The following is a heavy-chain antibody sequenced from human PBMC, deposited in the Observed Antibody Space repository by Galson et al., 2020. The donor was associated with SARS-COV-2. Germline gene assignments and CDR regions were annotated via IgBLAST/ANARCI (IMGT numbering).Heavy chain of an antibody. CDR3: AKGGSRYYDRNDRYGALFDY. J-gene: IGHJ4*02. V-gene: IGHV3-43*01. CDR2: ISWDGGGT. Sequence: GESLKISCAASGFTFDDYTMHWVRQVPGKGLEWVSLISWDGGGTYFADSVKGRFTISRDNSKNSLYLLMNSLKTEDTALYYCAKGGSRYYDRNDRYGALFDYWGQGTLVTVSS. D-gene: IGHD3-22*01. CDR1: GFTFDDYT.